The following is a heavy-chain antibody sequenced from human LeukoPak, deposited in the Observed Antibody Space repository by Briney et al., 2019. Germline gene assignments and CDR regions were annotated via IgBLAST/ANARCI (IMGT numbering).Heavy chain of an antibody. CDR1: GGSISSYY. V-gene: IGHV4-59*12. CDR3: ARNSGPTNEYFQH. D-gene: IGHD1-26*01. CDR2: IYYSGST. J-gene: IGHJ1*01. Sequence: PSETLSLTCTVSGGSISSYYWSWIRQPPGKGLEWIGYIYYSGSTNYNPSLKSRVTISVDTSKNQFSLKLSSVTAADTAVYYCARNSGPTNEYFQHWGQGTLVTVSS.